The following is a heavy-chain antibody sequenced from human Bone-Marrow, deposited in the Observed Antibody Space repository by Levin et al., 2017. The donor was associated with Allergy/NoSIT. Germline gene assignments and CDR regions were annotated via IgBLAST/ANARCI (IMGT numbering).Heavy chain of an antibody. CDR3: TREAYCSSTSCQYYYYDYGMDV. D-gene: IGHD2-2*01. J-gene: IGHJ6*02. CDR2: IRSKAYGGTT. V-gene: IGHV3-49*03. CDR1: GFTFGDYA. Sequence: GGSLRLSCTASGFTFGDYAMSWFRQAPGKGLEWVGFIRSKAYGGTTEYAASVKGRFTISRDDSKSIAYLQMNSLKTEDTAVYYCTREAYCSSTSCQYYYYDYGMDVWGQGTTVTVSS.